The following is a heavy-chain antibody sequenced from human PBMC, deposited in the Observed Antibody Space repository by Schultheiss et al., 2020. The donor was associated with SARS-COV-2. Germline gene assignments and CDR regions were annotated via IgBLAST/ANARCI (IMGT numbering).Heavy chain of an antibody. CDR3: ARSAGIDWYFDL. V-gene: IGHV1-2*02. J-gene: IGHJ2*01. CDR1: GYTFTGYY. Sequence: ASVKVSCKASGYTFTGYYMHWVRQAPGQGLEWMGWINPNSGGTNYAQKFQGRVTMTRNTSISTAYMELSRLRSDDTAVYYCARSAGIDWYFDLWGRGTLVTVAS. D-gene: IGHD6-13*01. CDR2: INPNSGGT.